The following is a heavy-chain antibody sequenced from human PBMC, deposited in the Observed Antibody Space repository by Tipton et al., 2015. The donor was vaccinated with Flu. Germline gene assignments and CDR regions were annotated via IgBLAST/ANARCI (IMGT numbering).Heavy chain of an antibody. V-gene: IGHV4-39*01. CDR1: SGSIRSTNYF. CDR2: VYPSGTT. J-gene: IGHJ4*02. D-gene: IGHD3-10*02. Sequence: TLSLTCTVSSGSIRSTNYFCAWIRQPPGKGLELIGSVYPSGTTYYNPSLKSRVTISVDTSKGQFSLMLRSVTAADTAVYYCARLSYYDVDLKNFYFDYWGQGALVAVSS. CDR3: ARLSYYDVDLKNFYFDY.